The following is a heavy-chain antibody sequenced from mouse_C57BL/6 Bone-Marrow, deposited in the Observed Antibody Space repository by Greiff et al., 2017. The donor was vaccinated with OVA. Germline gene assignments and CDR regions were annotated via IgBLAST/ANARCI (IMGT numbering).Heavy chain of an antibody. CDR2: IDPETGGT. J-gene: IGHJ4*01. CDR1: GYTFTDYE. D-gene: IGHD2-5*01. Sequence: QVQLQQSGAELVRPGASVTLSCKASGYTFTDYEMHWVKQTPVHGLEWIGAIDPETGGTAYNQKFKGTAILTADKSSSTAYMELRSLTSDDSAVYYCTRGYSNYYAMDYWGQGTSVTVSS. CDR3: TRGYSNYYAMDY. V-gene: IGHV1-15*01.